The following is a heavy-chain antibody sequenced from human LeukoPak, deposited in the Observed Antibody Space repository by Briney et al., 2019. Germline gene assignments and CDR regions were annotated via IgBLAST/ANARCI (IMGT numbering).Heavy chain of an antibody. CDR1: GYRFTSYW. D-gene: IGHD2-2*02. CDR2: IYPGDSDT. CDR3: ARQETDCSSTTCYIDYFQH. Sequence: SGESLKISCKASGYRFTSYWIGWVRQVPGKGLEWMGIIYPGDSDTRYSPSFQGQVTISADKSISTAYLQWSSLKASDTAMYYCARQETDCSSTTCYIDYFQHWGQGTLVTVSS. J-gene: IGHJ1*01. V-gene: IGHV5-51*01.